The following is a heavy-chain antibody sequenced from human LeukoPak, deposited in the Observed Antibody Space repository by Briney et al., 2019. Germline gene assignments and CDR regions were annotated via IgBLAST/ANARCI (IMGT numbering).Heavy chain of an antibody. CDR3: ARGVVPAAMNIYYYYYMDV. V-gene: IGHV1-24*01. Sequence: ASVKVSCKVSGYTLTELSMHWVRQAPGKGLEWMGGFDPEDGETIYAQKFQGRVTMTEDTSTDTAYMELSSLRSDDTAVYYCARGVVPAAMNIYYYYYMDVWGKGTTVTVSS. J-gene: IGHJ6*03. CDR1: GYTLTELS. CDR2: FDPEDGET. D-gene: IGHD2-2*01.